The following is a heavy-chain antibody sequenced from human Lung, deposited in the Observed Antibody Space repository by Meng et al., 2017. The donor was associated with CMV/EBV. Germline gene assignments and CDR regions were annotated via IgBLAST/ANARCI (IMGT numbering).Heavy chain of an antibody. J-gene: IGHJ4*02. CDR1: GYTFTSYY. CDR2: INPSGGST. D-gene: IGHD5-18*01. V-gene: IGHV1-46*01. CDR3: ARDRVRGYSYGIIDY. Sequence: SXXVSXXASGYTFTSYYMHWVRQAPGQGLEWMGIINPSGGSTSYAQKFQGRVTMTRDTSTSTVYMELSSLRSEDTAVYYCARDRVRGYSYGIIDYWSQGTLVTVSS.